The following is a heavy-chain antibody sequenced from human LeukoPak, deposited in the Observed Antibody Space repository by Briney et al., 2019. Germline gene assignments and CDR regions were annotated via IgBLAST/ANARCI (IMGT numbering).Heavy chain of an antibody. CDR1: GFTFNTYA. CDR3: AREEWYYFDY. Sequence: PGGSLRLSCVASGFTFNTYAIHWVRQAPGKGLEWVAVISYDGSNKYYEDSVKGRFTISRDNSNNTLYLQMNSLRAEDMAVYYCAREEWYYFDYWGQGTLVTVSS. V-gene: IGHV3-30-3*01. CDR2: ISYDGSNK. J-gene: IGHJ4*02. D-gene: IGHD3-3*01.